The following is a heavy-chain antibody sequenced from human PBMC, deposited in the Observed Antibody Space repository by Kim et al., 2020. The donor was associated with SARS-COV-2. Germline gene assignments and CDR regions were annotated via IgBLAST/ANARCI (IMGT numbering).Heavy chain of an antibody. Sequence: GGSLRLSCAASGFTFSSYVMSWVRQAPGKGLEWVSTVSGSGGVTYSADSVKGRFTISRDNSKNMVYLQMNSLRAEDTAVYYCATPLGYCSGGSCYSSDYWGQGTLVTVSS. CDR3: ATPLGYCSGGSCYSSDY. CDR2: VSGSGGVT. D-gene: IGHD2-15*01. CDR1: GFTFSSYV. J-gene: IGHJ4*02. V-gene: IGHV3-23*01.